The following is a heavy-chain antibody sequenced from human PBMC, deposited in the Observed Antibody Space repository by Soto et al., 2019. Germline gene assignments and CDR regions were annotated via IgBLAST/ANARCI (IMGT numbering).Heavy chain of an antibody. J-gene: IGHJ6*02. D-gene: IGHD3-10*01. CDR3: AVWFGGYYGMDV. CDR2: IIPFNGNT. V-gene: IGHV1-18*01. CDR1: GGTFSSYA. Sequence: GASVKVSCKASGGTFSSYAISWVRQAPGQGLEWMGGIIPFNGNTNYAQKLQGRVTMTTDTSTSTAYMELRSLRSDDTAVYYCAVWFGGYYGMDVWGQGTTVTVSS.